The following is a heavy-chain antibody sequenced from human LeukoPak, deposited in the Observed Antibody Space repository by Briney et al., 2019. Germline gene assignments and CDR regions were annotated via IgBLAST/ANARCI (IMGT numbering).Heavy chain of an antibody. D-gene: IGHD2-2*01. CDR2: IYTGDSNT. V-gene: IGHV5-51*01. CDR1: GYRFTSYW. CDR3: ARLGGSAYCVSTTCHFDY. J-gene: IGHJ4*02. Sequence: GESLKISCQGSGYRFTSYWIGWVRQMPGKGLEWMGIIYTGDSNTKYSPSFQGHVTISVDKSISTAYLQWSRLKASDTAMYYCARLGGSAYCVSTTCHFDYWGQGTQVTVSS.